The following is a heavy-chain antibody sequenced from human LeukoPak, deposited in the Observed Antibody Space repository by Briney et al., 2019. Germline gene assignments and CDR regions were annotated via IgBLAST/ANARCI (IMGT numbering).Heavy chain of an antibody. J-gene: IGHJ4*02. CDR3: AVGGPEY. CDR1: GFTFGDYA. CDR2: IRSKAYGGTT. V-gene: IGHV3-49*04. Sequence: GGSLRLSCTASGFTFGDYAMSWVRQAPGKGLKWVGFIRSKAYGGTTEYAASVRGRFTISRDDSKSIAYLRMNSLKTEDTAVYYCAVGGPEYWGQGTLVTVSS.